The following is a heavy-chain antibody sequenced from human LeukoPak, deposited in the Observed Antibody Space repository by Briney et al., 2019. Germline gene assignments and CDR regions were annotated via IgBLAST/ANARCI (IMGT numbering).Heavy chain of an antibody. CDR3: ATAKFGGNSYFDY. CDR1: GYTFTSYF. D-gene: IGHD4-23*01. J-gene: IGHJ4*02. CDR2: INPSGGST. V-gene: IGHV1-46*01. Sequence: ASVKVSCKASGYTFTSYFIHWVRQAPGQGLEWMGIINPSGGSTNYAQKFQGRVTMTRDTSTSTVYMELSSLRSEDTAVYSCATAKFGGNSYFDYWGQGTLVTVSS.